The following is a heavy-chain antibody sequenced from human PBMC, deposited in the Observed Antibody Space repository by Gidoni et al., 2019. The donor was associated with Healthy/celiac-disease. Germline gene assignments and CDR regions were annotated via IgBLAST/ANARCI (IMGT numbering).Heavy chain of an antibody. CDR2: ISGSGGST. D-gene: IGHD3-10*01. V-gene: IGHV3-23*01. CDR3: AKGSMVRGGPFDY. J-gene: IGHJ4*02. CDR1: GFTCSSYA. Sequence: EVQLLESGGGLVQPGGSLRLSCAASGFTCSSYAMSWVRQAPGKGLEWVSAISGSGGSTYYADSVKGRFTISRDNSKNTLYLQMNSLRAEDTAVYYCAKGSMVRGGPFDYWGQGTLVTVSS.